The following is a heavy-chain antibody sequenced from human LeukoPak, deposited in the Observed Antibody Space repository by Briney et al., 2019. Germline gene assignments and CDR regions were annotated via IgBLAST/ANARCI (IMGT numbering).Heavy chain of an antibody. Sequence: PGGSLRLSCAASGFTFSDYYMSWIRQAPGKGLEWVSYISSSGSTIYYADSVKGRFTISRDNAKNSLYLQMNSLRAEDTAVYYCASREEWELSPLFDYWGQGTLVTVSS. J-gene: IGHJ4*02. CDR2: ISSSGSTI. V-gene: IGHV3-11*01. CDR3: ASREEWELSPLFDY. D-gene: IGHD1-26*01. CDR1: GFTFSDYY.